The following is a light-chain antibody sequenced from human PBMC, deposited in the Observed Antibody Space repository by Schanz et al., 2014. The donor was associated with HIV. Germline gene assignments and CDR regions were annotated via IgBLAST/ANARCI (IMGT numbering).Light chain of an antibody. CDR1: SSDVGGYNY. Sequence: QSALTQPPSASGSPGQSVTISCTGTSSDVGGYNYVSWYQQHPGKAPKLMIYEVSKRPSGVPDRFSGSKSDNTASLTVSGLQAEDEADYYCQCFDRNMRGLVFGGGTKVTVL. CDR2: EVS. V-gene: IGLV2-8*01. J-gene: IGLJ2*01. CDR3: QCFDRNMRGLV.